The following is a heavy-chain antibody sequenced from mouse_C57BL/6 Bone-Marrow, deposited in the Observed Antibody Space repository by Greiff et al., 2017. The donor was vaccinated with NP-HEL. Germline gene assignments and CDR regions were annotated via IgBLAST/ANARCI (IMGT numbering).Heavy chain of an antibody. D-gene: IGHD3-2*02. Sequence: VQLQQSGAELARPGASVKLSCKASGYTFTSYGISWVKQRTGQGLEWIGEIYPRSGNTYYNEKFKGKATLTADKSSSTAYMELRSLTSEDSAVYFCARGGSGYRGFAYWGQGTLVTVSA. CDR2: IYPRSGNT. J-gene: IGHJ3*01. CDR1: GYTFTSYG. V-gene: IGHV1-81*01. CDR3: ARGGSGYRGFAY.